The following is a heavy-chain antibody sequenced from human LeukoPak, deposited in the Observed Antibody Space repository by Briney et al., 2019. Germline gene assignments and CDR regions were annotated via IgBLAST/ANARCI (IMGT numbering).Heavy chain of an antibody. V-gene: IGHV1-2*02. Sequence: ASVKVSCKASGYTFTGYYMHWVRQAPGQGLEWMGWINPNSGGTNYAQKLPGRVTITRDTSISTAYMELSRLKSDDTAVYYCARGDILTGYYYFDYWGQGTLVTVSS. CDR3: ARGDILTGYYYFDY. CDR1: GYTFTGYY. CDR2: INPNSGGT. J-gene: IGHJ4*02. D-gene: IGHD3-9*01.